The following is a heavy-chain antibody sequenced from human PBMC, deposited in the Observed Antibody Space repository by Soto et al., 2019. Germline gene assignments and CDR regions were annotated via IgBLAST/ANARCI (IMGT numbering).Heavy chain of an antibody. CDR1: GYTFTGYY. CDR3: ARDSRDAFDI. J-gene: IGHJ3*02. D-gene: IGHD2-2*01. CDR2: INPNSGGT. Sequence: ASVKVSCKAYGYTFTGYYMHWVPQAPGQGLEWMGWINPNSGGTNYAQKFQGWVTMTRDTSISTAYMELSRLRSDDTAVYYCARDSRDAFDIWGQGTMVTVSS. V-gene: IGHV1-2*04.